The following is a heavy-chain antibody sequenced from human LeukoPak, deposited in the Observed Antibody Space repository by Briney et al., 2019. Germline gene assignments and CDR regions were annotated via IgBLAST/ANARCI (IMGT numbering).Heavy chain of an antibody. Sequence: GGSLRLSCAASGFTFSSYSMNWVRQAPGKGLEWVAIISYDGRSNYADFVKGRLTISRDNPKNTVYPQMSSVRPEDTAMYHCAKDTGYSSLWGRGTLVIVSA. J-gene: IGHJ4*02. CDR3: AKDTGYSSL. CDR1: GFTFSSYS. CDR2: ISYDGRS. D-gene: IGHD6-19*01. V-gene: IGHV3-30*18.